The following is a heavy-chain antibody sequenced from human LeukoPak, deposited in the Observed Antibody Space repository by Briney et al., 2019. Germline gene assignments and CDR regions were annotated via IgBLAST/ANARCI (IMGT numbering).Heavy chain of an antibody. V-gene: IGHV1-69*04. CDR3: ARNPVGGYYDSSGYYYYDY. CDR1: GGTFSSYA. Sequence: ASVKVSCKASGGTFSSYAISWVRQAPGQGLEWMGRIIPILGIANYAQKFQGRVTITADKSTSTAYMELSSLRSEDTAVYYCARNPVGGYYDSSGYYYYDYWGQGTLVTVSS. D-gene: IGHD3-22*01. J-gene: IGHJ4*02. CDR2: IIPILGIA.